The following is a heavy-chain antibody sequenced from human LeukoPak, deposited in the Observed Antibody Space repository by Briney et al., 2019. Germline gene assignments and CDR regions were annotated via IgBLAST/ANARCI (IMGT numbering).Heavy chain of an antibody. CDR1: GFTFSSYV. V-gene: IGHV3-7*01. CDR2: IKQDGSEK. Sequence: PGGSLRLSCPASGFTFSSYVMSWVRQAPGKGLEWVANIKQDGSEKYYVDSVKGRFTISRDNAKNSLYLQMNSLRAEDTAVYYCARVGGSYYVDAFDIWGQGTMVTVSS. J-gene: IGHJ3*02. CDR3: ARVGGSYYVDAFDI. D-gene: IGHD1-26*01.